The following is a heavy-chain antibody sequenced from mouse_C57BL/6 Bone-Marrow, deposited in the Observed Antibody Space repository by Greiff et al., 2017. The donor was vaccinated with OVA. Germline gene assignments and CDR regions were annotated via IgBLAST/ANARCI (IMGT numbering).Heavy chain of an antibody. CDR3: ARDYYGSSYWYFDV. Sequence: DVLLVESGAGLVQPGGSLRLSCATSGFTFSDFYMEWVRQPPGKRLEWIAASRNKANDYTTESSASVKGRFIVSRDTSQSILYLQMNTQRAEDTAIYYCARDYYGSSYWYFDVWGAGTAITVTA. J-gene: IGHJ1*01. V-gene: IGHV7-1*02. CDR1: GFTFSDFY. CDR2: SRNKANDYTT. D-gene: IGHD1-1*01.